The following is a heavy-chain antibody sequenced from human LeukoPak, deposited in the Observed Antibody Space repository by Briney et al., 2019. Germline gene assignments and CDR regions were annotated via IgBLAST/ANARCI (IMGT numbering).Heavy chain of an antibody. CDR1: GFTFSSYG. J-gene: IGHJ6*03. D-gene: IGHD2-15*01. V-gene: IGHV3-74*01. CDR2: INSDGSST. Sequence: PGGSLRLSCAASGFTFSSYGMSWVRQAPGKGLVWVSRINSDGSSTSYADSVKGRFTISRDNAKNTLYLQMNSLRAEDTAVYYCARSVGYCSGGSCPYYMDVWGKGTTVTVSS. CDR3: ARSVGYCSGGSCPYYMDV.